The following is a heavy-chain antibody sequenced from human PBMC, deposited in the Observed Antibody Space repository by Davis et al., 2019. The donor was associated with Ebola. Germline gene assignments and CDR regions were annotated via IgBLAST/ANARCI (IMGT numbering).Heavy chain of an antibody. CDR2: ISGSGGST. V-gene: IGHV3-23*01. CDR3: AKYYNWNYRAPRGFDY. D-gene: IGHD1-7*01. CDR1: GFTFSSYA. Sequence: GESLKISCAASGFTFSSYAMSWVRQAPGEGLEWVSAISGSGGSTYYADSVKGRFTISRDNSKNTLYLQMNSLRAEDTAVYYCAKYYNWNYRAPRGFDYWGQGTLVTVSS. J-gene: IGHJ4*02.